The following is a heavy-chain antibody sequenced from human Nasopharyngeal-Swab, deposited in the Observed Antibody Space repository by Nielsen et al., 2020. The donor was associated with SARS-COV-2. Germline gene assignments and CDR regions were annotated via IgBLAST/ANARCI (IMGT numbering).Heavy chain of an antibody. J-gene: IGHJ3*01. CDR2: ISYSGAT. Sequence: SETLSLTCSVSGGSINNFYWTWIRQPPGKGLEWIAYISYSGATNYDPSLKSRVTISRDTSENEVSLKLNSVTAADTAVYYCAAGYDERSYSRSWFDAFDVWGQGTVVTVSS. CDR3: AAGYDERSYSRSWFDAFDV. CDR1: GGSINNFY. D-gene: IGHD6-13*01. V-gene: IGHV4-59*08.